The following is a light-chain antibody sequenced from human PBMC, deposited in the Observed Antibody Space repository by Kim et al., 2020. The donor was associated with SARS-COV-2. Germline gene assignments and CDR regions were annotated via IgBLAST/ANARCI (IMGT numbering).Light chain of an antibody. CDR2: YDS. V-gene: IGLV3-21*04. CDR3: QVWDSSSDHRV. Sequence: APVKTARIICGGNNIGSKRVHWYQQKPGQAPVLVIYYDSDRPSGIPERFSGSNSGNTATLTISRVEAGDEADYYCQVWDSSSDHRVFGTGTKVTVL. J-gene: IGLJ1*01. CDR1: NIGSKR.